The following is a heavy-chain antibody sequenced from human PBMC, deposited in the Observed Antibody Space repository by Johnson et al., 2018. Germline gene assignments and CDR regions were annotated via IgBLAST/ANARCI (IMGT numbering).Heavy chain of an antibody. CDR3: ARGRFYYDSSGSRPYAFDI. CDR2: MNPNSGNT. Sequence: QVQLVQSGAEVKKPGASVKVSCKASGYTFTSYDINWVRQATGQGLEWMGWMNPNSGNTGYAQKFQGRVTMTRNTSISTAYMELSSLRSDDTAVYYCARGRFYYDSSGSRPYAFDIWGQGTMVTVSS. D-gene: IGHD3-22*01. CDR1: GYTFTSYD. J-gene: IGHJ3*02. V-gene: IGHV1-8*01.